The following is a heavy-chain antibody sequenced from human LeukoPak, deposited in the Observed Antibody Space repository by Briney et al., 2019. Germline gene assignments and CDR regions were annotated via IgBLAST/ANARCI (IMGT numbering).Heavy chain of an antibody. CDR2: ISSNGGST. V-gene: IGHV3-64*01. CDR1: GFTFSSYA. CDR3: AREGKDIVVVVAAPFDY. J-gene: IGHJ4*02. Sequence: GGSLRLSCAASGFTFSSYAMHWVRQAPGKGLEYVSAISSNGGSTYYANSVKGRFTISRDNSKNTLYLQMNSLRAEDTAVYYCAREGKDIVVVVAAPFDYWGQGTLVTVSS. D-gene: IGHD2-15*01.